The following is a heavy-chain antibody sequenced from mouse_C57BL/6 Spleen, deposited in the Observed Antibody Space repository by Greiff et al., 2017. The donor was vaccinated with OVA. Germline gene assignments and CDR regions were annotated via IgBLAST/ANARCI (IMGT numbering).Heavy chain of an antibody. D-gene: IGHD2-3*01. V-gene: IGHV1-64*01. J-gene: IGHJ2*01. CDR2: IHPNSGST. CDR3: ARDGIPYYFDY. Sequence: QVQLQQSGAELVKPGASVKLSCKASGYTFTSYWMHWVKQRPGQGLEWIGMIHPNSGSTNYNEKFKSKATLTVDKSSSTAYMQLSSLTSEDSAVYYCARDGIPYYFDYWGQGTTLTVSS. CDR1: GYTFTSYW.